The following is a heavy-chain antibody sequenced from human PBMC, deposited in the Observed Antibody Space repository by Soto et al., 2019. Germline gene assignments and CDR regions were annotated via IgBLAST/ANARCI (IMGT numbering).Heavy chain of an antibody. CDR2: ISAYNGNT. CDR3: AGAAYGDYGYPYYFAL. Sequence: QVQLVQSGAEVKKPGASVKVSCKASGYTFTSYGISWVRQAPGQGLEWMGWISAYNGNTNYAHKLQGRVTMTTDTSTSTAYMELRSLRSDDTAVQYCAGAAYGDYGYPYYFALWGRGTLVTVSS. D-gene: IGHD4-17*01. CDR1: GYTFTSYG. J-gene: IGHJ2*01. V-gene: IGHV1-18*01.